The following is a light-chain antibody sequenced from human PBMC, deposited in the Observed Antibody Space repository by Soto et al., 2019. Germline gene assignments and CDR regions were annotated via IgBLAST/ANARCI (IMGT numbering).Light chain of an antibody. V-gene: IGKV3D-15*01. J-gene: IGKJ5*01. CDR3: QQYNNWPLT. CDR1: QSVSNN. Sequence: EIVMTQSPATLSVSPWERATLSCRASQSVSNNYLAWYQQKPGQGPRLLIYGGSSRAAGIPDRFSGSGSGTDFILTISSLQSEDFAVYYCQQYNNWPLTFGQGTRLEIK. CDR2: GGS.